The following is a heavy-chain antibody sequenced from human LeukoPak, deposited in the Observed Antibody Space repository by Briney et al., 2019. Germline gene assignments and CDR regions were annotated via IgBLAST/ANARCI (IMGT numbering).Heavy chain of an antibody. CDR1: GGSFSGYY. J-gene: IGHJ4*02. D-gene: IGHD1-26*01. CDR3: TRNMGIVGATLYFDY. Sequence: SETLSLTCAVYGGSFSGYYWSWIRQPPGKGLEWIGEINHSGSTNYNPSLKSRVTISVDTSKNQFSLKLSSVTAADTAVYYCTRNMGIVGATLYFDYWGQGTLVTVSS. CDR2: INHSGST. V-gene: IGHV4-34*01.